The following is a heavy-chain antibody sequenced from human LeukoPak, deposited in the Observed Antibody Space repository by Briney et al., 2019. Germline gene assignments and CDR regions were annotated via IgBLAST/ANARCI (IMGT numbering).Heavy chain of an antibody. Sequence: SETLSLTCTVSGGSISSHYWSWLRQPPGKGLEWIAYLFDSVNTKDNPSLQSRLTLSADTSKNQFSLRLSSVTAADTAVYYCATIKRGSIFGYFDFWGQGIKVTVSS. CDR2: LFDSVNT. CDR3: ATIKRGSIFGYFDF. V-gene: IGHV4-59*11. CDR1: GGSISSHY. D-gene: IGHD5-18*01. J-gene: IGHJ4*02.